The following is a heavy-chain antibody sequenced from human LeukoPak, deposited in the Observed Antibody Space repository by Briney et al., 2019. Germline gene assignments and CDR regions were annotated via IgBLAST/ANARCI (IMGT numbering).Heavy chain of an antibody. J-gene: IGHJ4*02. V-gene: IGHV1-69*04. CDR1: XGXFSSYA. D-gene: IGHD1-26*01. Sequence: XVXCXAXXGXFSSYAISWVRQAPGQGLEWMGRIIPILGIANYAQKFQGRVTITADKSTSTAYMELSSLRSEDTAVYYCARDSGSYSDYWGQGTLVTVSS. CDR2: IIPILGIA. CDR3: ARDSGSYSDY.